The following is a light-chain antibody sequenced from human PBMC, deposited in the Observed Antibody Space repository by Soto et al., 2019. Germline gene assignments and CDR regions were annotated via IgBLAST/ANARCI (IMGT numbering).Light chain of an antibody. V-gene: IGLV1-40*01. CDR3: QSYDSSLSGYV. CDR1: SANVGAAYN. Sequence: QSALTQPPSVSGAPGQMVTISCTGSSANVGAAYNVDWYQQLPGTAPKLLIYGNNNRPSGVPARFSGSKSGTSASLAIAGLQAEDEGDYYCQSYDSSLSGYVFGTGTKLTVL. J-gene: IGLJ1*01. CDR2: GNN.